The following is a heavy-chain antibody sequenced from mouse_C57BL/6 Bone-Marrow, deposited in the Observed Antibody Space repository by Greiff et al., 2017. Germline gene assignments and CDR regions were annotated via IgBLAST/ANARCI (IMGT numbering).Heavy chain of an antibody. V-gene: IGHV5-17*01. CDR3: ARRLRYAMDY. Sequence: VKLMESGGGLVKPGGSLKLSCAATGFTFSDYGMHWVRQAPEKGLEWVAYISSGSSTIYYADTVKGRFTISRDNAKNTLFLQMTSLRSEDTAMYYGARRLRYAMDYWGQGTSVTVSS. J-gene: IGHJ4*01. CDR1: GFTFSDYG. CDR2: ISSGSSTI. D-gene: IGHD2-2*01.